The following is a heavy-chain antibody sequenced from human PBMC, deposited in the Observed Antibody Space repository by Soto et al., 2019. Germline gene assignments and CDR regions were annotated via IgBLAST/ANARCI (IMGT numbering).Heavy chain of an antibody. V-gene: IGHV1-69*01. CDR3: ARDKDSMYYFDY. J-gene: IGHJ4*02. Sequence: QVQLVQSGAEVKKPGSSVKVSCKASGGTFSSYAISWVRQAPGQGLEWMGGFIPIFGTTNYAQKFQGRVTVTADESTSTAYMELSSLRSEDKAVYYCARDKDSMYYFDYWGQGPVVTVSS. CDR2: FIPIFGTT. CDR1: GGTFSSYA. D-gene: IGHD4-4*01.